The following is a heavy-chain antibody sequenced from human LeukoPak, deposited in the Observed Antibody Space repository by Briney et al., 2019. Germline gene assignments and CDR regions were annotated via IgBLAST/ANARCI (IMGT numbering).Heavy chain of an antibody. V-gene: IGHV4-30-2*01. CDR2: IYHSGST. D-gene: IGHD3-22*01. CDR3: ARLPNGVDYYDSSGYWVGWFDP. CDR1: GGSISSGGYY. Sequence: KTSETLSLTCTVSGGSISSGGYYWSWIRQPPGKGLEWIGYIYHSGSTYYNPSLKSRVTISVDRSKNQFSLKLSSVTAADTAVYYCARLPNGVDYYDSSGYWVGWFDPWGQGTLVTVSS. J-gene: IGHJ5*02.